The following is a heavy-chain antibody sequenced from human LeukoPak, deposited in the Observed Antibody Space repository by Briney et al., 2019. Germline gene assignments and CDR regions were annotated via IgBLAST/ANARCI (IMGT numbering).Heavy chain of an antibody. J-gene: IGHJ4*02. CDR2: VDPEDGET. Sequence: GASVKVSCKVSGYTFTDYYMHWLRQAPGKGLEWMGLVDPEDGETIYAEKFQGRVTITADTSTDTAYMELSSLRSEDTAVYYCATGSSSGWYVDYWGQGTLVTVSS. V-gene: IGHV1-69-2*01. D-gene: IGHD6-19*01. CDR1: GYTFTDYY. CDR3: ATGSSSGWYVDY.